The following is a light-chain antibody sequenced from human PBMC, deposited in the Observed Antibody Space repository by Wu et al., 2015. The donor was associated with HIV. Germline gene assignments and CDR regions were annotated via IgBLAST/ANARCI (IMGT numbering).Light chain of an antibody. V-gene: IGKV3-20*01. CDR2: GAA. CDR3: YGHSLL. Sequence: EIVLTQSPDTLSLSPGERATLSCRASLSVNSNYLAWYQQKPGQAPRLLIFGAANRATGIPDRFSGSGSGADFTLTISSLDXDXXXXXXVYGHSLLFGGGPRLDIK. J-gene: IGKJ4*01. CDR1: LSVNSNY.